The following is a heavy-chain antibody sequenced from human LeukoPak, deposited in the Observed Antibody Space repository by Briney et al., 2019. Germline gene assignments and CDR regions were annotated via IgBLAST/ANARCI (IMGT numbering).Heavy chain of an antibody. Sequence: GASVNVSCKASGGTFSIYAISWVRQAPGQGLEWMGGIIPIFGTANYAQKFQGRVTITADESTSTAYMELSSLRSEDTAVYYCAREGDPYYYDSSGQNWFDPWGQGTLVTVSS. V-gene: IGHV1-69*13. CDR1: GGTFSIYA. CDR2: IIPIFGTA. D-gene: IGHD3-22*01. J-gene: IGHJ5*02. CDR3: AREGDPYYYDSSGQNWFDP.